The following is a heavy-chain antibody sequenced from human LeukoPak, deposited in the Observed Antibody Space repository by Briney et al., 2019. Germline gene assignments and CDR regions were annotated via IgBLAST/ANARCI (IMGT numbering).Heavy chain of an antibody. D-gene: IGHD1-26*01. J-gene: IGHJ4*02. Sequence: GASVKVSCKASGYTFTSYDINWVRQATGQGLGWMGWTNPKSGNTGYAQKFQGRVTMTRSTSISTAYMELSSLRSEDTAVYYCARVTGSIDYWGQGTLVTVSS. CDR3: ARVTGSIDY. CDR2: TNPKSGNT. CDR1: GYTFTSYD. V-gene: IGHV1-8*01.